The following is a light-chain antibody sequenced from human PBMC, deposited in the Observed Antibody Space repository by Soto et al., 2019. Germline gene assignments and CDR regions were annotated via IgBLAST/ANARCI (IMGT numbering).Light chain of an antibody. CDR2: GAS. V-gene: IGKV3-20*01. CDR3: QQYGSSGT. CDR1: QSVSSSY. Sequence: EIVLTQSPGTLSLSPGERATLSCRASQSVSSSYLAWYQQKPGQAPRLLIYGASSRATGIPDRFSGIGSGTDFTLTISSLEPEDFAVYYCQQYGSSGTFGQGTKVDI. J-gene: IGKJ1*01.